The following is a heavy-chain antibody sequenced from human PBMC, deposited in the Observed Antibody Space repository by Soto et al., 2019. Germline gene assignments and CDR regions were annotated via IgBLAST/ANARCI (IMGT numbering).Heavy chain of an antibody. Sequence: QVQLVQSGAEVKKPGASVKVSCKASGYTFTSYDINCVRQATGQGLEWMGWMNPNSGNTGYAQKFHGRVTRPRNTSISTAYMERRSLRSEDTAVYYCARGVYDFWSGYYQNFDYWGQGTLVTVSS. CDR1: GYTFTSYD. CDR2: MNPNSGNT. CDR3: ARGVYDFWSGYYQNFDY. V-gene: IGHV1-8*01. J-gene: IGHJ4*02. D-gene: IGHD3-3*01.